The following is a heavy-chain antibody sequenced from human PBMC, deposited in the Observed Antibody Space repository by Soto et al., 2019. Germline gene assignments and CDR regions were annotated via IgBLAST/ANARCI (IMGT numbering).Heavy chain of an antibody. CDR1: GFTVSSNY. D-gene: IGHD1-26*01. V-gene: IGHV3-66*01. J-gene: IGHJ6*02. CDR2: IYSAGNT. CDR3: ARDFVVGGPTINYYYGMDV. Sequence: GSLRLSCAASGFTVSSNYMSWVRQAPGKGLEWISIIYSAGNTYYADSVKGRLTISRDNSKNTLYLQMNSLGAEDTAVYYCARDFVVGGPTINYYYGMDVWGQGT.